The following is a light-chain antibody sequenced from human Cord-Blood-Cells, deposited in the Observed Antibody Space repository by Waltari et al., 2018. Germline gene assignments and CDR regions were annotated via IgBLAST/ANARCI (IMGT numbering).Light chain of an antibody. Sequence: QSALTQPASVSGSPGQSITISCAGTSRDVGGYNYVSWYQQHPGKAPKLMIYDVSNRPSVVSNRFSGSKSGNTASLTISGLQAEDEADYYCSSYTSSSGYVFGTGTKVTVL. CDR3: SSYTSSSGYV. V-gene: IGLV2-14*03. J-gene: IGLJ1*01. CDR1: SRDVGGYNY. CDR2: DVS.